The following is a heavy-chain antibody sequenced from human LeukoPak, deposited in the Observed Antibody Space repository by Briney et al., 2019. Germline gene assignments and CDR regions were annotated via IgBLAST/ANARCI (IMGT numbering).Heavy chain of an antibody. Sequence: ASVKVSCKASGYTFADYYMHWVRQAPGQGLEWMGWISPTSGGTNYAKKFQGRVTMTRDTSISTAYLDLSSLISDDTAVYYCARDGTFDIWGQGTMVTVPS. CDR2: ISPTSGGT. CDR3: ARDGTFDI. J-gene: IGHJ3*02. V-gene: IGHV1-2*02. CDR1: GYTFADYY.